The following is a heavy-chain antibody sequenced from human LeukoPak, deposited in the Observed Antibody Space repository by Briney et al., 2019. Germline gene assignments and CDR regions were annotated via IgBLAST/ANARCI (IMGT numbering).Heavy chain of an antibody. V-gene: IGHV5-51*01. CDR1: GYRLTSNW. J-gene: IGHJ4*02. CDR3: ARQSRFGEFDY. Sequence: GESLKISCKISGYRLTSNWIGWVRQVPGKGLEWMGLIYPGYSDAKYSPSFQGQVTFSVDVSISTAYLQLSGLRASDTAIYYCARQSRFGEFDYWGQGTLVTVSS. CDR2: IYPGYSDA. D-gene: IGHD3-10*01.